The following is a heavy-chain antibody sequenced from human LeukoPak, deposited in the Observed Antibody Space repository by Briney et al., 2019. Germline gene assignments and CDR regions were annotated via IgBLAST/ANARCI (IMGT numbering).Heavy chain of an antibody. Sequence: PGGSLRLSCAASGFTFSTYSMNWVRQAPGKGLEWVSYITPSSSIIYYADSVKGRFIISRDNAKNSLYLQMNSLRDEDTAVYYCARDWAYSFDYWGQGTLVTVSS. V-gene: IGHV3-48*02. D-gene: IGHD3-16*01. J-gene: IGHJ4*02. CDR1: GFTFSTYS. CDR2: ITPSSSII. CDR3: ARDWAYSFDY.